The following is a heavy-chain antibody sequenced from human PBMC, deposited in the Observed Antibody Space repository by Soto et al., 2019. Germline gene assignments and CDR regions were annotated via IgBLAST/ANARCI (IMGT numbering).Heavy chain of an antibody. D-gene: IGHD3-3*01. Sequence: QVQLQQWGAGLLKPSETLSLTCAVYGGSFSGYYWSWIRQPPGKGLEWIGEINHSGSTNYNPSLKSRVTISVDTSKNQFSLKLSSVTAADTAVYYCARGGFYDFWSGYSPSLSGSDYGWFDPWGQGILVTVSS. CDR3: ARGGFYDFWSGYSPSLSGSDYGWFDP. J-gene: IGHJ5*02. V-gene: IGHV4-34*01. CDR2: INHSGST. CDR1: GGSFSGYY.